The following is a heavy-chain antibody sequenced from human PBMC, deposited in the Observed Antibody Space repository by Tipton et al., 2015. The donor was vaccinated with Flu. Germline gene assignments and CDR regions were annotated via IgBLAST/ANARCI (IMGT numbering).Heavy chain of an antibody. CDR2: VSYDGGKS. CDR1: GLSINDYG. Sequence: RSLRLSCAASGLSINDYGIHWVRQAPGKGLEWVAVVSYDGGKSHYADSVQGRFTVYRDNSRNTMYLQMNSLRPEDTAVYFCANDAVHFHCDPSGYMGPLDSWGQGTLVTVPS. CDR3: ANDAVHFHCDPSGYMGPLDS. J-gene: IGHJ5*01. D-gene: IGHD5-18*01. V-gene: IGHV3-33*03.